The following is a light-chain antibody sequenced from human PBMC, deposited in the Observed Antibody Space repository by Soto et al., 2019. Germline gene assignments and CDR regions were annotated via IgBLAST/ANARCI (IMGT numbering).Light chain of an antibody. Sequence: SYELTQPPSVSVSPGQTASITCSGDILGDKSACWYQQKPGQSPVLVMYQYTKRPSGIPERFSGSNSGNTATLTISGTQAMDEADYYCQTWDSSTDWVFGGGTKLTVL. CDR2: QYT. CDR1: ILGDKS. J-gene: IGLJ3*02. V-gene: IGLV3-1*01. CDR3: QTWDSSTDWV.